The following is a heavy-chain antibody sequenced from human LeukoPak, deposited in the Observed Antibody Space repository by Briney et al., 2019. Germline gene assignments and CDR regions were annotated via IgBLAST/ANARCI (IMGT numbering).Heavy chain of an antibody. CDR3: ARLRFDFWSGYTHPYFDY. D-gene: IGHD3-3*01. V-gene: IGHV4-39*01. Sequence: SETLSLTCTVSGGSISSRSYSWGWIRQPPGKGLEWIGSIYYSGTTYYNPSLKSRVTISVDTSKIQFSLKLSSVAATDTAVYFCARLRFDFWSGYTHPYFDYWGQGTLVTVSS. CDR2: IYYSGTT. CDR1: GGSISSRSYS. J-gene: IGHJ4*02.